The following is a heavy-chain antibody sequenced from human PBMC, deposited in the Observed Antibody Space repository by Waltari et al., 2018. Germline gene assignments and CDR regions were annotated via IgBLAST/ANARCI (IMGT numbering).Heavy chain of an antibody. Sequence: QVQLVQSGAEGKKPGASVKVSCKASGYTLTSYTMHWVRQAPGQRCEWMGWIKAGNGNTKYSQKFHGRGTITRDTSASTAYMELSSLRSEDTAVYYCARDEGSSWFYFDYWGQGTLVTVSS. J-gene: IGHJ4*02. V-gene: IGHV1-3*01. CDR1: GYTLTSYT. CDR3: ARDEGSSWFYFDY. D-gene: IGHD6-13*01. CDR2: IKAGNGNT.